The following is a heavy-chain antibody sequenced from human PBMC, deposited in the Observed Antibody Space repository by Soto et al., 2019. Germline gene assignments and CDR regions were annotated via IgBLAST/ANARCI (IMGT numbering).Heavy chain of an antibody. D-gene: IGHD5-12*01. J-gene: IGHJ4*02. V-gene: IGHV3-23*01. CDR3: AKESWIVADLFGY. CDR1: GFTFSSYA. CDR2: ISGSGGST. Sequence: GGSLRLSWSASGFTFSSYAMSWVRQAPGKGLEWVSAISGSGGSTYDADSVKGRFPISRDNSKNTLYLQMNSLRAEDTAVYYCAKESWIVADLFGYWGQGTLVTVSS.